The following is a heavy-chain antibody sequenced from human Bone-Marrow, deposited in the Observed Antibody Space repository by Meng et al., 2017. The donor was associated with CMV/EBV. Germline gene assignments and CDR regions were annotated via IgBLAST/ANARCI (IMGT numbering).Heavy chain of an antibody. Sequence: GESLKISCAASGFTFSSYSMNWVRQAPGKGLEWVSVMYGRSTITYYADSVKGRFTISRDNSKNTLYLQMNNLRAEDTAVYYCAKDEGGSYNHFFDYWGQGTLVTVSS. CDR2: MYGRSTIT. D-gene: IGHD1-26*01. J-gene: IGHJ4*02. CDR3: AKDEGGSYNHFFDY. V-gene: IGHV3-23*03. CDR1: GFTFSSYS.